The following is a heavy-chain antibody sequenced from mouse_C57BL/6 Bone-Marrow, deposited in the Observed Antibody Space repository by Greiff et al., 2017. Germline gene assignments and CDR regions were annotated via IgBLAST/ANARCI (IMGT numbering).Heavy chain of an antibody. D-gene: IGHD1-1*01. V-gene: IGHV1-74*01. CDR1: GYTFTSYW. J-gene: IGHJ3*01. Sequence: QVQLKQPGAELVKPGASVKVSCKASGYTFTSYWMHWVKQRPGQGLEWIGRIHPSDSDTNYNQKFKGKATLTVDKSSSTAYMQLSSLTSEDSAVYYCAITYYGSSPWFAYWGQGTLVTVSA. CDR2: IHPSDSDT. CDR3: AITYYGSSPWFAY.